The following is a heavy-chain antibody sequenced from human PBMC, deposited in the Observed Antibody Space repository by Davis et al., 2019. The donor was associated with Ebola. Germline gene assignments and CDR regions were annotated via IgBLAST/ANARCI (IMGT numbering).Heavy chain of an antibody. CDR3: AARSGSYSTVQFDY. J-gene: IGHJ4*02. D-gene: IGHD1-26*01. CDR2: IYYSGST. V-gene: IGHV4-39*01. CDR1: GGSISSSSYY. Sequence: MPSETLSLTCTVSGGSISSSSYYWGWIRQPPGKGLEWIGSIYYSGSTYYNPSLKSRVTISVDTSKNQFSLKLSSVTAADTAVYYCAARSGSYSTVQFDYWGQGTLVTVSS.